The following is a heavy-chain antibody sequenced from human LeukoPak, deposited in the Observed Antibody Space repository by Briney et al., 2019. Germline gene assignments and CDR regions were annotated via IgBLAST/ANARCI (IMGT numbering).Heavy chain of an antibody. Sequence: PSETLSLTCAVYGGSFSGYYWSWIRQPPGKGLEWIGEINHSGSTNYNPSLKSRVTISVDTSKNQFSLKLSSVAAADTAVYYCARGESSPYYYYYYMDVWGKGTTVTVSS. CDR1: GGSFSGYY. CDR3: ARGESSPYYYYYYMDV. J-gene: IGHJ6*03. V-gene: IGHV4-34*01. CDR2: INHSGST. D-gene: IGHD3-10*01.